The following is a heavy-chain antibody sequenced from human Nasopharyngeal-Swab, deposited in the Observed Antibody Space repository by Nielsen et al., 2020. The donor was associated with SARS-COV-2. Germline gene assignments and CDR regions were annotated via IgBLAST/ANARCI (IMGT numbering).Heavy chain of an antibody. J-gene: IGHJ4*02. D-gene: IGHD6-6*01. CDR1: GCSASTIY. CDR2: IYSRGET. CDR3: ARMNFIASRHY. V-gene: IGHV3-53*01. Sequence: GGSRTLSSDVSGCSASTIYMGWDRQAPGKGLEWVAVIYSRGETHKPDSARGRFTIPRDNSKNMVTLPLNSLRAEDTAVYYCARMNFIASRHYWGQGTLVTVTS.